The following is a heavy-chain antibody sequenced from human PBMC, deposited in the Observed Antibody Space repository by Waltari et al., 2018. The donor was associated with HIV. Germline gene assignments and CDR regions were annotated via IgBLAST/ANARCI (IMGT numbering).Heavy chain of an antibody. CDR3: ASAYVEMATISGY. Sequence: QVQLVQSGAEVKEPGASVKLSCKASGYTFTNYAMHWVRQAPGQGFEWMGWINNDNGDTKYSQKFQDRVTITRDTSATTAYLELSSLRSDDTAVYYCASAYVEMATISGYWGQGTLVTVSS. D-gene: IGHD5-12*01. J-gene: IGHJ4*02. V-gene: IGHV1-3*04. CDR2: INNDNGDT. CDR1: GYTFTNYA.